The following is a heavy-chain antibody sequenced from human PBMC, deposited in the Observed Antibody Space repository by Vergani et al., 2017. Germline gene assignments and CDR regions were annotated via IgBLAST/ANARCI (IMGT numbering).Heavy chain of an antibody. Sequence: QLQLQESGSGLVKPSQTLSLTCTVSGGSISSYYWSWIRQPPGKGLEWIGYIYYSGSTNYNPSLKSRVTISVDTSKNQFSLKLSSVTAADTAVYYCARGRGYCSSTSCYAQDEEYYYYGMDVWGQGTTVTVSS. CDR2: IYYSGST. CDR1: GGSISSYY. D-gene: IGHD2-2*01. V-gene: IGHV4-59*01. CDR3: ARGRGYCSSTSCYAQDEEYYYYGMDV. J-gene: IGHJ6*02.